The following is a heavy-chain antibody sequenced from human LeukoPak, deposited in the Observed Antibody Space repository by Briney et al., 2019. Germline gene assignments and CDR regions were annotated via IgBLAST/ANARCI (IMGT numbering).Heavy chain of an antibody. Sequence: PGGSLRLSCAASGFTVSTFAWHWVRQPPGKGRVWVAFMGTDETDIHYADSVRGRFIISTDNSRNTLSLDMSSLRVADTAVYYCAREPPGGWSIDLCGRGTLVSVSS. CDR3: AREPPGGWSIDL. CDR2: MGTDETDI. CDR1: GFTVSTFA. J-gene: IGHJ2*01. D-gene: IGHD3-16*01. V-gene: IGHV3-30*02.